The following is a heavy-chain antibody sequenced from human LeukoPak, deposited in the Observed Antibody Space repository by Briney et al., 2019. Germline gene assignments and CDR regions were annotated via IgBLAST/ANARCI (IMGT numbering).Heavy chain of an antibody. D-gene: IGHD3-3*01. CDR2: IKSKTDGGTT. J-gene: IGHJ6*03. Sequence: GGSLRLSCAATGFTFSNAWMSWVRQTPGKGLEWVGRIKSKTDGGTTDYAAPVKGRFTISRDDSKYMLYLQMNSLKIEDTAVYYCTGYDFWSGFDYSYYMDVWGKGTTVTVSS. CDR1: GFTFSNAW. CDR3: TGYDFWSGFDYSYYMDV. V-gene: IGHV3-15*01.